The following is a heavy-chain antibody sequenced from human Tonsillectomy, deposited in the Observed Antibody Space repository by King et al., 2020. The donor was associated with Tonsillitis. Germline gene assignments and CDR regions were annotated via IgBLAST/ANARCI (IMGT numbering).Heavy chain of an antibody. CDR2: ISYDVNGE. D-gene: IGHD3-10*01. Sequence: QVQLVESGGGVVQPGTSLRLSCAASGFTFSNYGMHWIRQAPGKGLEWLAVISYDVNGEHYADSVKGRFTISRDNSKSTLYLEMDSLRLEDTALYYCARSRPGSGRYGGDYWGQGTLVTVSS. CDR1: GFTFSNYG. CDR3: ARSRPGSGRYGGDY. J-gene: IGHJ4*02. V-gene: IGHV3-30*03.